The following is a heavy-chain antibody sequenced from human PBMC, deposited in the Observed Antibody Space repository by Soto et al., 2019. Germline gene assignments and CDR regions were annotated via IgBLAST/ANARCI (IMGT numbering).Heavy chain of an antibody. CDR1: GGTFSSYT. V-gene: IGHV1-69*08. CDR2: IIPILGIA. CDR3: ARDRSGGKDY. D-gene: IGHD6-19*01. Sequence: QVQLVQSGAEVKKPGSSVKVTCKASGGTFSSYTMSWVRQAPGQGLEWMGRIIPILGIANYAQKFQGRVTITADKSTSTAYMELSSLRSEDTSVYYCARDRSGGKDYWGQGTLVTVSS. J-gene: IGHJ4*02.